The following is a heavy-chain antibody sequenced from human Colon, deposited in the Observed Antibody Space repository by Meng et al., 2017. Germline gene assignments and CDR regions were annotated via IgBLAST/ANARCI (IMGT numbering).Heavy chain of an antibody. CDR3: VVAATIEKNEYLQH. CDR2: INPNSGGT. D-gene: IGHD2-15*01. Sequence: SVKVSCKASGYTFTCYYMHWVRHAPGQGLEWMRRINPNSGGTNYSQKFQGRVTMTRDTYISTAYTELSSLRSNDTAVYYCVVAATIEKNEYLQHWGQGTLVTVSS. CDR1: GYTFTCYY. V-gene: IGHV1-2*06. J-gene: IGHJ1*01.